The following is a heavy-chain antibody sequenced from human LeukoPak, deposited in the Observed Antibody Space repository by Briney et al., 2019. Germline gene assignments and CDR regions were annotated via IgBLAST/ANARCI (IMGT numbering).Heavy chain of an antibody. D-gene: IGHD6-13*01. CDR1: GYTLTELS. V-gene: IGHV1-24*01. CDR2: FGPEDGET. Sequence: ASVKVSCKVSGYTLTELSMHWVRQAPGKGLEWMGGFGPEDGETIYAQKFQGRVTMTEDTSTDTAYMELSSLRSEDTAVYYCATPLAAADPFDYWGQGTLVTVSS. CDR3: ATPLAAADPFDY. J-gene: IGHJ4*02.